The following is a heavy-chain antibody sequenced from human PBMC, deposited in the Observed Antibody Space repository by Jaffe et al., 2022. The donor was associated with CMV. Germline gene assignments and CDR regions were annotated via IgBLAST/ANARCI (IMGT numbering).Heavy chain of an antibody. CDR1: GFTFSSYA. D-gene: IGHD4-17*01. Sequence: EVQLVESGGGLVQPGGSLRLSCAASGFTFSSYAMSWVRQAPGKGLEWVSAISGSGGSTYYADSVKGRFTISRDNSKNTLYLQMNSLRAEDTAVYYCAKGGLLGTVTTDYFDYWGQGTLVTVSS. V-gene: IGHV3-23*04. CDR3: AKGGLLGTVTTDYFDY. CDR2: ISGSGGST. J-gene: IGHJ4*02.